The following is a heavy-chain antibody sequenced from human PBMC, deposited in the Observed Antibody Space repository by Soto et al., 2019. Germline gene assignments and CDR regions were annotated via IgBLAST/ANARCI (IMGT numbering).Heavy chain of an antibody. J-gene: IGHJ3*02. CDR1: GYTLTELS. D-gene: IGHD6-19*01. CDR2: FDPEDGET. V-gene: IGHV1-24*01. Sequence: ASVKVSCKVSGYTLTELSMHWVRQAPGKGLEWMGGFDPEDGETIYAQKFQGRVTMTEDTSTDTAYMELSSLRSEDTAVYYCATGHMVAVAGTRVNDAFDIWGQGTMVTVSS. CDR3: ATGHMVAVAGTRVNDAFDI.